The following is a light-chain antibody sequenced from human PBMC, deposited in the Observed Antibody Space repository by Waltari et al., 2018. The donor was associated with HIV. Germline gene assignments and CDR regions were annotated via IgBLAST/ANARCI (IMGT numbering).Light chain of an antibody. CDR2: GNT. CDR1: KSNIGAGYN. CDR3: QSYDSSLSTYV. J-gene: IGLJ1*01. Sequence: QRVTISCTGSKSNIGAGYNVHWYQQLPGTAPKLLIYGNTNRPSGVPDRFSGSKSGTSASLAITGLQAEDEADYYCQSYDSSLSTYVFGTGTKVTVL. V-gene: IGLV1-40*01.